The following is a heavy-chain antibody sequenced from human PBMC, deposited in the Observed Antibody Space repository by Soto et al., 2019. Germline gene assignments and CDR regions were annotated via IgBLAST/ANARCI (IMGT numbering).Heavy chain of an antibody. CDR2: IIPILGIA. CDR1: GGTFSSYT. V-gene: IGHV1-69*08. CDR3: AREGWGAYSSRWHSGLIFDY. J-gene: IGHJ4*02. Sequence: QVQLVQSGAEVKKPGSSVKVSCKASGGTFSSYTISWVRQAPGQGLEGMGRIIPILGIANYAQKFQGRVTITADQSTSTAYMELSSMRSEDTAVYYCAREGWGAYSSRWHSGLIFDYMGQGTLVTVSS. D-gene: IGHD6-13*01.